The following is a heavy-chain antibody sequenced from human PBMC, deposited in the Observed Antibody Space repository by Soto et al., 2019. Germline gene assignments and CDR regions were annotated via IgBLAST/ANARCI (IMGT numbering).Heavy chain of an antibody. CDR3: ARVDILTGYSPFDY. CDR1: GGSFSGYY. D-gene: IGHD3-9*01. V-gene: IGHV4-34*01. CDR2: INHSGST. Sequence: SETLSLTCAVYGGSFSGYYWSWIRQPPGKGLEWIGEINHSGSTNYNPSLKSRVTISVDTSKNQFSLKLSSVTAADTAVYYCARVDILTGYSPFDYWGQATLVTVSS. J-gene: IGHJ4*02.